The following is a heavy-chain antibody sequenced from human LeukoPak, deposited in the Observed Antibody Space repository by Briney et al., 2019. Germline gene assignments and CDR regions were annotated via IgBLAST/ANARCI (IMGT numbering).Heavy chain of an antibody. CDR1: GYTFTGYY. CDR2: INPNSGGT. J-gene: IGHJ4*02. V-gene: IGHV1-2*06. CDR3: ARDQDPLHYDILTGYYSEGGIYDY. D-gene: IGHD3-9*01. Sequence: ASVKVSCTAYGYTFTGYYTHRVRQAPGKGLEWMGRINPNSGGTNYAQKFQGRVTMTRDTSISTAYMELSRLRSDDTAVYYCARDQDPLHYDILTGYYSEGGIYDYWGQGTLVSVSS.